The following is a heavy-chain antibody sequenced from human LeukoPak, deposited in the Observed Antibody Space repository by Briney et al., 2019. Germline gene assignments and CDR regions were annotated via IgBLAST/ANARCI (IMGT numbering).Heavy chain of an antibody. CDR1: GGSISSSSSY. V-gene: IGHV4-39*01. J-gene: IGHJ5*02. CDR3: ARAPTISGYYENWFDP. D-gene: IGHD3-22*01. Sequence: PSETLSLTCTVSGGSISSSSSYWGWIRQPPGKGLEGMGSIHYSGTTYYISSLKSRVTMSVDTSKNQFSLKLSSVTAADTAVYYCARAPTISGYYENWFDPWGQGTLVTVSS. CDR2: IHYSGTT.